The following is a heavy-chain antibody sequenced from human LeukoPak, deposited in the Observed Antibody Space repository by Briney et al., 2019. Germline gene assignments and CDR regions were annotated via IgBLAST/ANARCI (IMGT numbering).Heavy chain of an antibody. CDR3: AKDYFGDYAFDY. J-gene: IGHJ4*02. D-gene: IGHD4-17*01. CDR2: ISYDGSNK. CDR1: GFTFSSYA. Sequence: GGSRRLSCAASGFTFSSYAMHWVRQAPGKGLEWVAVISYDGSNKYYADSVKGRFTISRDNSKNTLYLQMNSLRAEDTAVYYCAKDYFGDYAFDYWGQRTLLTVSS. V-gene: IGHV3-30-3*01.